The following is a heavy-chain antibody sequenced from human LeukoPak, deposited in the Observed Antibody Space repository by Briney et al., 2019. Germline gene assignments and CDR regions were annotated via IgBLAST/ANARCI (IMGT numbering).Heavy chain of an antibody. D-gene: IGHD2-2*01. CDR2: IIGGGGTT. Sequence: GGSLRLSCAASGFTFRNYGMTWVRQAPGKGLEWVASIIGGGGTTYYADSVKGRFIISRDNSKNTVFLQMNTLRAEDTARYYCAKEGCTSTTCYVPPYYYYMDVWGKGTTVTISS. V-gene: IGHV3-23*01. CDR1: GFTFRNYG. J-gene: IGHJ6*03. CDR3: AKEGCTSTTCYVPPYYYYMDV.